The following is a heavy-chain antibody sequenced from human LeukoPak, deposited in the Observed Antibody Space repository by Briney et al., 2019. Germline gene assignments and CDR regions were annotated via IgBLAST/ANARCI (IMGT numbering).Heavy chain of an antibody. CDR2: IDHRGDT. Sequence: SETPSLTCAVYGGSFSRYYWSWIRQSPGKGLEWIAEIDHRGDTNYNPSVKSRVTISVDTSKNQFSLKVRSLSAADTAVYYCARGATISETGYFDFWGQGTLVTVSS. CDR3: ARGATISETGYFDF. CDR1: GGSFSRYY. J-gene: IGHJ4*03. D-gene: IGHD5-24*01. V-gene: IGHV4-34*01.